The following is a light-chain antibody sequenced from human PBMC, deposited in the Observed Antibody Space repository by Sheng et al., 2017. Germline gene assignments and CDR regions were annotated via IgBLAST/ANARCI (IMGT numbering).Light chain of an antibody. CDR1: QAIRSY. CDR2: AAS. J-gene: IGKJ3*01. CDR3: QKYNNAPFT. V-gene: IGKV1-27*01. Sequence: DIQMTQSPSYLSASVGDRVIITCRASQAIRSYLAWYQQKPGKPPKLLIYAASNLQSGVPSRFSGSGSGTDYTLTINSLQPEDVATYYCQKYNNAPFTFGPGT.